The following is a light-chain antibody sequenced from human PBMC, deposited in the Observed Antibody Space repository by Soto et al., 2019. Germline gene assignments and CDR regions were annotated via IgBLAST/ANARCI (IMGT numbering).Light chain of an antibody. CDR1: SSDMGGYNW. Sequence: QSVLTQPASVSGSPVQTITISCPGNSSDMGGYNWVASYQQHPGKAPKRRIYAVSTRPSGRSIRFSGSRSGNSASLTSSLLQARDEADSYCTSYICNSAVVFGTGTKVTV. J-gene: IGLJ1*01. CDR2: AVS. CDR3: TSYICNSAVV. V-gene: IGLV2-14*01.